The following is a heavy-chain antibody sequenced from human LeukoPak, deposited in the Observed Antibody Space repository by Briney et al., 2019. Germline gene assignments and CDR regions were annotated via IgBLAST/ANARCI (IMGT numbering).Heavy chain of an antibody. CDR1: GFTFSSYG. V-gene: IGHV3-15*01. D-gene: IGHD2-2*01. Sequence: GGSLRLSCAASGFTFSSYGMSWVRQAPGKGLEWVGRVKNEPDGGTTDYAAPVKGRFTISRDDSKNTLYLQMNSLKTEDTAVYYCATDRYCSSTSCPLTFDFWGQGTLVTVSS. J-gene: IGHJ4*02. CDR2: VKNEPDGGTT. CDR3: ATDRYCSSTSCPLTFDF.